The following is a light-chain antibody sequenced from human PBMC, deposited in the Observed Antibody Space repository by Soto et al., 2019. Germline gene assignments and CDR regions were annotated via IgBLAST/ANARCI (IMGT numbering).Light chain of an antibody. Sequence: QSVLTQPPSVSGAPGQRVTISCTGSSSNIGAGYDVHWYQQLPGTAPKLLIYGNSNRPSGVPDRFAGSKSGTSASLAITGLQAEDEADYYGQAYDSSLSGSGFGGGTKLTVL. J-gene: IGLJ2*01. CDR1: SSNIGAGYD. CDR3: QAYDSSLSGSG. CDR2: GNS. V-gene: IGLV1-40*01.